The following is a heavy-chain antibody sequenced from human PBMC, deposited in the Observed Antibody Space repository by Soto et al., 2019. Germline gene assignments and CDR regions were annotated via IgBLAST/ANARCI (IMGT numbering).Heavy chain of an antibody. CDR3: TRGIRYFDTLAY. CDR2: ITHSGNT. V-gene: IGHV4-34*01. D-gene: IGHD3-22*01. J-gene: IGHJ4*02. Sequence: SETLSLTCTVSGGSFSGFCWTWIRQPPGKGLEWIGEITHSGNTNYNPSLKSRVAISVDTSKNQFSLNLSSVTAADTAVYYCTRGIRYFDTLAYWGQGILVTVSS. CDR1: GGSFSGFC.